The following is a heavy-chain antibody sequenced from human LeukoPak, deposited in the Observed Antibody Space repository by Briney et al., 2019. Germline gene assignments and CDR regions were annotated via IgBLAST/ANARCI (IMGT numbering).Heavy chain of an antibody. Sequence: GGSLRLSCAASGFTFSSYGMNWVRQAPGKGLEWVSSISSSSSYIYYADSVKGRFTISRDNSKNTLYLQMNSLRAEDTAVYCCAKEGGYTYGPLDYWGQGTLVTVSS. V-gene: IGHV3-21*04. D-gene: IGHD5-18*01. CDR2: ISSSSSYI. CDR1: GFTFSSYG. J-gene: IGHJ4*02. CDR3: AKEGGYTYGPLDY.